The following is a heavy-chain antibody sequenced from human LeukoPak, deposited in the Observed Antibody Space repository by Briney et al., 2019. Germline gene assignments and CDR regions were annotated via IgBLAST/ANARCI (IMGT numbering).Heavy chain of an antibody. Sequence: GGSLRLSCAASGFTFSSYAMHWVRQAPGKGLEWVAVISYDGSNKYYADSVKGRFTISRDNSKNTLYLQMNSLRAEDTAVYYCAKDRVEGYGYFYGMDVWGQGTTVTVSS. D-gene: IGHD5-18*01. CDR2: ISYDGSNK. V-gene: IGHV3-30-3*01. CDR3: AKDRVEGYGYFYGMDV. CDR1: GFTFSSYA. J-gene: IGHJ6*02.